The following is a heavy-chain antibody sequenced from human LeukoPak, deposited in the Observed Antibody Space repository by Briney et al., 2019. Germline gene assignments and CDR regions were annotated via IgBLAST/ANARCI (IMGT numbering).Heavy chain of an antibody. J-gene: IGHJ4*02. Sequence: ASVKVSCKASVYSFNSYGIHWVRQAPGQGLEWMGWINPNSGGTNYVQKFQGRVTMTRDTSINTAYMELSRLRSDDTAGYYCARIHYKHESTGPSAWWSQGTLVTVSS. CDR2: INPNSGGT. V-gene: IGHV1-2*02. CDR3: ARIHYKHESTGPSAW. D-gene: IGHD2-8*02. CDR1: VYSFNSYG.